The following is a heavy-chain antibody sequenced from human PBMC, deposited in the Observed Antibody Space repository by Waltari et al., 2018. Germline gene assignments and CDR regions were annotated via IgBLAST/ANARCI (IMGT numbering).Heavy chain of an antibody. V-gene: IGHV4-34*12. CDR1: GGSFSGSY. CDR3: ACSRVRSGRPYSYFYYMDV. D-gene: IGHD3-3*01. J-gene: IGHJ6*03. Sequence: QVQLQQWGAGLLKHSETMSLTCVVYGGSFSGSYWGWISQAPGKGLQWIGEMIDSGTTDYNTARESRVTIALDMSKHHFSLRLNSVAAADPGVYFCACSRVRSGRPYSYFYYMDVWGRGTTVTVSS. CDR2: MIDSGTT.